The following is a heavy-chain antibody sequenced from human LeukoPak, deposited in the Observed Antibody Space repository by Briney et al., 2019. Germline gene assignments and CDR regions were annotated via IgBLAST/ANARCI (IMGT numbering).Heavy chain of an antibody. CDR3: ARGGPYYYGSGIDY. J-gene: IGHJ4*02. CDR2: IIPIFGTA. D-gene: IGHD3-10*01. V-gene: IGHV1-69*13. CDR1: GGTFSSYA. Sequence: ASVKVSCKASGGTFSSYAISWVRQAPGQGLEWMGGIIPIFGTANYAQKFQGRVTITADESTSTAYMELSSLRSEDTAVYYCARGGPYYYGSGIDYWGQGTPVTVSS.